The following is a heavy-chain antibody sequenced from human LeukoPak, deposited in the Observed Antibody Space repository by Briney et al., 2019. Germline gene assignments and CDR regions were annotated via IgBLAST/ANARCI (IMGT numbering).Heavy chain of an antibody. CDR2: IYHDGST. CDR1: GGSISSNNW. CDR3: ARDGGSSWLPYFDY. D-gene: IGHD6-13*01. J-gene: IGHJ4*02. Sequence: SETLSLTCAVSGGSISSNNWWIWVRQSPEKGLEWIGEIYHDGSTNYNPSLKSRVTISMDKSKNQLSLKLNFVTAADTAVYYCARDGGSSWLPYFDYWGQGTLVTVSS. V-gene: IGHV4-4*02.